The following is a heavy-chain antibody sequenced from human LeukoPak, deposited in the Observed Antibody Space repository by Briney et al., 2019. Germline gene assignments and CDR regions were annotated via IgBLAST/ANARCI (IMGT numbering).Heavy chain of an antibody. CDR3: AKEIWPTVTIPGRIYFDY. Sequence: GRSLRLSCAASGFTFSSYAMHWVRQAPGKGLEWVAVISYDGSNKYYADSVKGRFTISRDNSKNTLYLQMNSLRTEDTAVYYCAKEIWPTVTIPGRIYFDYWGQGTLVTVSS. J-gene: IGHJ4*02. CDR2: ISYDGSNK. V-gene: IGHV3-30*04. D-gene: IGHD4-17*01. CDR1: GFTFSSYA.